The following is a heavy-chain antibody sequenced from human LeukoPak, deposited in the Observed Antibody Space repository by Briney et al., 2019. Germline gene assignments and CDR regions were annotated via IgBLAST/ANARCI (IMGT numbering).Heavy chain of an antibody. J-gene: IGHJ4*02. CDR2: ISSFGT. V-gene: IGHV3-23*01. CDR1: GFMFSNYG. CDR3: VAAGGNRS. Sequence: GGSLRLSCVASGFMFSNYGMTWVRQAPGKGLEWVATISSFGTDYADSVKGRFTISRDNSKNTLYLQMNSLRGDDSGLYYCVAAGGNRSWSQGSPVTVSS. D-gene: IGHD2/OR15-2a*01.